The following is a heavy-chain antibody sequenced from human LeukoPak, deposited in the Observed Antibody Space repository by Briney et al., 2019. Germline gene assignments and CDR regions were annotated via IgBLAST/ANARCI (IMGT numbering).Heavy chain of an antibody. Sequence: PGGSLRLSCAASGFTFSSYAVSWVRQAPGKGLEWVSAISGSGGSTYYADSVKGRFTISRDNSKNTLYLQTNSLRAEDTAVYYCAKADLGYCSGGSCYYAFDYWGQGTLVTVSS. J-gene: IGHJ4*02. V-gene: IGHV3-23*01. D-gene: IGHD2-15*01. CDR1: GFTFSSYA. CDR2: ISGSGGST. CDR3: AKADLGYCSGGSCYYAFDY.